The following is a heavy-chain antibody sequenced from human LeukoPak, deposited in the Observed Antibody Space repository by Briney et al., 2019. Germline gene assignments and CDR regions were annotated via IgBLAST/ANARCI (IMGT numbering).Heavy chain of an antibody. CDR3: AREKGTFDY. CDR1: GFTFSSYW. Sequence: GGSLRLSCAASGFTFSSYWMNWVRQAPGKGLEWVANIHPDGGQKYYVDSVKGRFTISRDNVKNSVYLQMDSLRDDDTAVYYCAREKGTFDYWGQGTLVTVSS. V-gene: IGHV3-7*05. J-gene: IGHJ4*02. CDR2: IHPDGGQK.